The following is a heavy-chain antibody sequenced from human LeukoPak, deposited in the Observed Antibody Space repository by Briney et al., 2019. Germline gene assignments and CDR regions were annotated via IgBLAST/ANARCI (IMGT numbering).Heavy chain of an antibody. CDR1: GFTVSDNY. Sequence: GGSRRLSCAVSGFTVSDNYMSWIRQAPGKGLEWVSLIYSDDTTLYADSVKGRFTISRDISKNTLYLQMSSLRAEDTAVYYCARRAGGYSHPYDYWGQGVLVTVSS. D-gene: IGHD4-23*01. J-gene: IGHJ4*02. CDR2: IYSDDTT. V-gene: IGHV3-53*01. CDR3: ARRAGGYSHPYDY.